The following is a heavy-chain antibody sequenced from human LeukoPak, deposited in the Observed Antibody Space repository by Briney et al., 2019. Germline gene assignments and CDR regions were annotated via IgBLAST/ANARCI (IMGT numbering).Heavy chain of an antibody. CDR2: INPYNGNT. CDR1: GYTFTTYT. CDR3: ARDEPPGSSSADDNWFDP. J-gene: IGHJ5*02. V-gene: IGHV1-18*01. D-gene: IGHD6-13*01. Sequence: ASVKVSCKASGYTFTTYTITWVRQAPGQGLEWMGWINPYNGNTNYAQKFQGRVTMTRDTSTSTVYMELSSLRSEDTAVYYCARDEPPGSSSADDNWFDPWGQGTLVTVSS.